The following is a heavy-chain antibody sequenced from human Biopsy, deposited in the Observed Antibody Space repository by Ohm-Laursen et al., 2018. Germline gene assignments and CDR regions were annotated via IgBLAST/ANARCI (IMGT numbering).Heavy chain of an antibody. CDR1: GYTFTDYS. Sequence: GSSVKVSCKASGYTFTDYSLHWVRQAPGQGLEWMGWVNPNGGATNYAQKFQGRVTMTSDTSISTAYIELRRLISDDTAVYFCARDRMVTIITLVRADTFDIWGQGTLVSVSS. D-gene: IGHD3-10*01. J-gene: IGHJ3*02. CDR2: VNPNGGAT. V-gene: IGHV1-2*02. CDR3: ARDRMVTIITLVRADTFDI.